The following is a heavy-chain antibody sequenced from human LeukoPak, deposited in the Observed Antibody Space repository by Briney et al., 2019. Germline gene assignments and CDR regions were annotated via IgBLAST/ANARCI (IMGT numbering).Heavy chain of an antibody. V-gene: IGHV3-23*01. D-gene: IGHD4-11*01. CDR2: ISGSGGST. CDR1: GFTFSSYA. CDR3: AKGDIIYSNYCLDY. Sequence: GGSLRLSCAASGFTFSSYAMSWVRQAPGKGLEWVSAISGSGGSTYYADSVKGRFTISRDNSKNTLYLQMNSLRAEDTAVYYCAKGDIIYSNYCLDYWGQGTLVTVSS. J-gene: IGHJ4*02.